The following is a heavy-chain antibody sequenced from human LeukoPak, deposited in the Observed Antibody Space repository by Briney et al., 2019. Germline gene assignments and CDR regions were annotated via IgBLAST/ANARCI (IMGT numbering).Heavy chain of an antibody. CDR3: AKDTTTSGARFDY. D-gene: IGHD2-15*01. J-gene: IGHJ4*02. V-gene: IGHV3-43*02. CDR1: GFTFDDYA. Sequence: GGSLRLSCAASGFTFDDYAMYWVRQAPGKGLEWVSLISGDGSSTYYADSLKGRFTISRDNSKNSLYLQMNCLRTDDTALYYCAKDTTTSGARFDYWGQGTLVTVSS. CDR2: ISGDGSST.